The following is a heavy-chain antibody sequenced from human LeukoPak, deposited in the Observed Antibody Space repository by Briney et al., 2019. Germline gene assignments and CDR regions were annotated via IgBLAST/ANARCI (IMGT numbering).Heavy chain of an antibody. CDR3: ARHRQYYYDSSGYFDY. D-gene: IGHD3-22*01. V-gene: IGHV4-59*08. J-gene: IGHJ4*02. CDR1: GGSFSGYY. Sequence: KPSETLSLTCAVYGGSFSGYYWSWIRQPPGKGLEWIGYIYYSGSTNYNPSLKSRVTISVDTSKNQFSLKLSSVTAADTAVYYCARHRQYYYDSSGYFDYWGQGTLVTVSS. CDR2: IYYSGST.